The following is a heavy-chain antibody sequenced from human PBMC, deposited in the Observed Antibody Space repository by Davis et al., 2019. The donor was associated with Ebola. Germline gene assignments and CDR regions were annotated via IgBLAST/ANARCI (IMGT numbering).Heavy chain of an antibody. CDR3: ARLRLRDYYYYGMDV. Sequence: GESLKISCKGSGYSFPSYWIGWVRQMPGKGLEWMGIIYPGDSDTRYSPSFQGQVTISADKSISTAYLQWSSLKASDTAMYYCARLRLRDYYYYGMDVWGQGTTVTVSS. CDR1: GYSFPSYW. V-gene: IGHV5-51*01. J-gene: IGHJ6*02. D-gene: IGHD5-12*01. CDR2: IYPGDSDT.